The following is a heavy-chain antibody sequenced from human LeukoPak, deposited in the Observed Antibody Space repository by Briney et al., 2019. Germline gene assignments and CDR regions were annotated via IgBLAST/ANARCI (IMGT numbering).Heavy chain of an antibody. CDR1: GFTFSSYA. CDR3: ARDRDYSFDF. V-gene: IGHV3-23*01. J-gene: IGHJ4*02. CDR2: ISGSGGST. D-gene: IGHD3-16*01. Sequence: GGSLRLSCAASGFTFSSYAMSWVRQAPGKGLEWVSAISGSGGSTYYADSVKGRFTISRDNAKNSLYLQMNSLRDEDRAVYYCARDRDYSFDFWGQGTLVTVSS.